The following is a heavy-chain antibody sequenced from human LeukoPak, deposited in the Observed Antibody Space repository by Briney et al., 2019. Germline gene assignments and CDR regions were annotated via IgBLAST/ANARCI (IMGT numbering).Heavy chain of an antibody. D-gene: IGHD6-25*01. CDR3: ARVLTAAGLDF. J-gene: IGHJ4*02. Sequence: SETLSLTCTVSGGSISDSRTWGWVRQPPGKGLEWIANVHDDGRTASNPSLKSRVTISLDTPKNQFSLKVRSVTAADTAFYYCARVLTAAGLDFWGQGTLVTVSS. CDR1: GGSISDSRT. V-gene: IGHV4-39*07. CDR2: VHDDGRT.